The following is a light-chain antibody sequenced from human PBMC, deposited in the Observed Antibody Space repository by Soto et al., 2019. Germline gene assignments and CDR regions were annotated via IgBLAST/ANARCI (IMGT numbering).Light chain of an antibody. J-gene: IGLJ1*01. CDR3: SSYAGSNNWN. CDR2: EVS. CDR1: SSDVGGFNY. Sequence: QSALTQPPSASGSPGQSVTISCNGTSSDVGGFNYVSWYQQHPGKAPKLMIYEVSTRPSGVPDRFSGSKSGNTASLTVSGLQAEDEADYYCSSYAGSNNWNFGTGTKLTVL. V-gene: IGLV2-8*01.